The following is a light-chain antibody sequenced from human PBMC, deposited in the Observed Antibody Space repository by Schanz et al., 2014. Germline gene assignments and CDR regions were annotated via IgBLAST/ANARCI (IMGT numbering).Light chain of an antibody. CDR1: QSVTSW. CDR3: QQYNSYPLT. J-gene: IGKJ4*01. CDR2: DAS. Sequence: EIVLTQSPATLSLSPGERATLSCRASQSVTSWLAWYQQKPGQAPRLLIYDASNRATGIPARFSGSGSGADFTLTISSLQPDDFATYYCQQYNSYPLTFGGGTKVEIK. V-gene: IGKV3-11*01.